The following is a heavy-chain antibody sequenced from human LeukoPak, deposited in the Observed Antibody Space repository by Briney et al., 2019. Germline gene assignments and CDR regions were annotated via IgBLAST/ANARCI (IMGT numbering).Heavy chain of an antibody. CDR2: INPNSGGT. V-gene: IGHV1-2*02. J-gene: IGHJ3*02. CDR3: ARDRDLGAADAFDI. CDR1: GYTFTSYY. D-gene: IGHD1-26*01. Sequence: ASVTVSCKASGYTFTSYYMHWVRQAPGQGLEWMGWINPNSGGTNYAQKFQGRVTMTRDTSISTAYMELSRLRSDDTAVYYCARDRDLGAADAFDIWGHGTMVTVSS.